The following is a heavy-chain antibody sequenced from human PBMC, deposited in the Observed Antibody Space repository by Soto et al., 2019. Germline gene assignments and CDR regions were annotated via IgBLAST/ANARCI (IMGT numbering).Heavy chain of an antibody. D-gene: IGHD1-26*01. V-gene: IGHV3-48*04. CDR2: IASGSTTI. J-gene: IGHJ4*02. CDR1: GFSFSSHS. Sequence: GGSLGLSCAAYGFSFSSHSMNWVRQAAGKGLEWIAYIASGSTTIYYADSVKGRFTISRDNAKNSLYLQMSSLRAEDTAVYYCARESYFGRDFDYWGQGT. CDR3: ARESYFGRDFDY.